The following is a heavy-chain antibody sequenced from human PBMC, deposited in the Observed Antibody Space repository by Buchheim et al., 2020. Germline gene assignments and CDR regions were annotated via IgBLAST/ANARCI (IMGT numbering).Heavy chain of an antibody. J-gene: IGHJ6*02. Sequence: QVQLQESGPGLVKPSQTLSLTCTVSGGSISSGGYYWSWIRQHPGKGLEWIGYIYYSGNTYYNPSLKRRATISLDTSKNQFSLSLSSVTAADTAVYFCARVTFDYYYGMDVWGQGTT. V-gene: IGHV4-31*03. CDR3: ARVTFDYYYGMDV. CDR2: IYYSGNT. CDR1: GGSISSGGYY.